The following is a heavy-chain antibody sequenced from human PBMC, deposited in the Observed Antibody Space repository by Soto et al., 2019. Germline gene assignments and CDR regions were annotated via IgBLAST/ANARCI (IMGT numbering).Heavy chain of an antibody. CDR1: GGSIGSYY. J-gene: IGHJ2*01. CDR2: IHYSGST. CDR3: ARGETYYDILTTTPTWYFDL. D-gene: IGHD3-9*01. V-gene: IGHV4-59*01. Sequence: QVQLQESGPGLVKPSETLSLTCTVSGGSIGSYYWSWIRQPPGKGLEWIGYIHYSGSTNYNPSLKSRITISVDTSKNQFSLKLSSVTAADTAVYYCARGETYYDILTTTPTWYFDLWGRGTLVTVSS.